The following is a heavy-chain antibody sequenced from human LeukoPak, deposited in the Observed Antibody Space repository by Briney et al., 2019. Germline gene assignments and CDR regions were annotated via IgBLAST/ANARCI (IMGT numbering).Heavy chain of an antibody. CDR3: AKAGYSSSSGYYYYMDV. J-gene: IGHJ6*03. V-gene: IGHV3-33*03. D-gene: IGHD6-13*01. CDR2: IWYDGSNK. Sequence: GGSLSLSCAASGFTFSSYGMHWVRQAPGKGLEWVALIWYDGSNKYYADSVKGRFTISRDNSKNTLFLQMNSLRAEDTALYYCAKAGYSSSSGYYYYMDVWGKGTTVTVSS. CDR1: GFTFSSYG.